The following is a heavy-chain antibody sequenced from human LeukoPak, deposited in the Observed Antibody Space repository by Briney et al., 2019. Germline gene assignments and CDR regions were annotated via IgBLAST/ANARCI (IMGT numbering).Heavy chain of an antibody. CDR3: ARGRVRGAYVDY. CDR2: MNPNSGNT. CDR1: GYTFTSYD. Sequence: ASVKVSCKASGYTFTSYDINWLRQATGQGLEWMGWMNPNSGNTGYAQKFQGRVTMTRNTSISTAYMELSSLRSEDTAVYYCARGRVRGAYVDYWGQGTLVTVSS. V-gene: IGHV1-8*01. J-gene: IGHJ4*02. D-gene: IGHD3-10*01.